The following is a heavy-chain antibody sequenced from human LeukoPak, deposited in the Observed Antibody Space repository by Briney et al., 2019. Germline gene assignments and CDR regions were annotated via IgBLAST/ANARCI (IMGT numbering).Heavy chain of an antibody. J-gene: IGHJ4*02. CDR3: ARTYYDILTAYNPYFDY. V-gene: IGHV3-21*01. CDR1: GFTFSGSA. Sequence: PGGSLRLSCAASGFTFSGSAMHWVRQAPGKGLEGVSSITASSASMYYADSVKGRFTISRDNTENSLYLQMNSLRAEDTAVYYCARTYYDILTAYNPYFDYWGQGTLVTVSS. D-gene: IGHD3-9*01. CDR2: ITASSASM.